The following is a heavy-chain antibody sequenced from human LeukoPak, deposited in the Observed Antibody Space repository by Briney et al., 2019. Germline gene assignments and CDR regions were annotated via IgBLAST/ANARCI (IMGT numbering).Heavy chain of an antibody. J-gene: IGHJ5*02. Sequence: QTLSLTCALSGDSVSSNSAAWDWISHAPSRGLESLRRTYYRYNWYNDYAICVKTLISINPNTSKHLLSLQLTSVTPEDKAGYYCARDNSVRDEAWWFNPWGQGILVTVSS. D-gene: IGHD5-24*01. CDR3: ARDNSVRDEAWWFNP. CDR1: GDSVSSNSAA. V-gene: IGHV6-1*01. CDR2: TYYRYNWYN.